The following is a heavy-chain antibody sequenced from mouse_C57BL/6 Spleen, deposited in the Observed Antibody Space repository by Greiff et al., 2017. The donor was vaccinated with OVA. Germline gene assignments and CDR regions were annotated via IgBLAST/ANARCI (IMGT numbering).Heavy chain of an antibody. D-gene: IGHD1-2*01. CDR1: GYAFSSSW. J-gene: IGHJ4*01. V-gene: IGHV1-82*01. Sequence: VQLQESGPELVKPGASVKISCKASGYAFSSSWMNWVKQRPGKGLEWIGRIYPGDGDTNYNGKFKGKATLTADKSSSTAYMQLSSLTSEDSAVYFCARKTTADAMDYWGQGTSVTVSS. CDR3: ARKTTADAMDY. CDR2: IYPGDGDT.